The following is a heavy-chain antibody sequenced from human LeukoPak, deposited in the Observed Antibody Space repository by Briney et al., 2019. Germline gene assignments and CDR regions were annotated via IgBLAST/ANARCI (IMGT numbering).Heavy chain of an antibody. J-gene: IGHJ4*02. V-gene: IGHV3-11*01. CDR3: VRVKGGWLGEKTYDY. Sequence: GGSLRLSCAASGFTFSDYYMSWIRQTPRKGLEWLAYISSSGSSIDYADSVKGRFTVSRDNGKNSLFLQMSSLRAEDTAIYYCVRVKGGWLGEKTYDYLGQGTLVTVSP. D-gene: IGHD5-24*01. CDR1: GFTFSDYY. CDR2: ISSSGSSI.